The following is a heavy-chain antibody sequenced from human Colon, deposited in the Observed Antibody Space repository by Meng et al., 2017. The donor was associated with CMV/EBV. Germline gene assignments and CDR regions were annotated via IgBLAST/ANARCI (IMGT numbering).Heavy chain of an antibody. CDR1: GFSLSTSRVG. D-gene: IGHD2-2*01. CDR2: IYWNDDK. Sequence: SGPTLVKPTETLTLTCNFSGFSLSTSRVGVGWIRQSPGKALEWLALIYWNDDKRFSPSLKNRLTITKDTSKNQVVLTMTNMDPVDTGTYYCACRFNEFCGSTSCTNWFDSWGQGILVTVSS. V-gene: IGHV2-5*01. CDR3: ACRFNEFCGSTSCTNWFDS. J-gene: IGHJ5*01.